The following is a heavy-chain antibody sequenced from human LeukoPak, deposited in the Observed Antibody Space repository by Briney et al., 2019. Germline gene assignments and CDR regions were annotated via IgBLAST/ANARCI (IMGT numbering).Heavy chain of an antibody. Sequence: PGGSLRLSCAASGFTFSSYWMHWVRQAPGKGLVWVSRINSDGSSTSYADSVKGRFTISRDNAKNTLYVQMNSLRAEDTAVYYCARAAYCGADCYSFDYWGQGTLVTVSS. D-gene: IGHD2-21*02. V-gene: IGHV3-74*01. CDR1: GFTFSSYW. J-gene: IGHJ4*02. CDR3: ARAAYCGADCYSFDY. CDR2: INSDGSST.